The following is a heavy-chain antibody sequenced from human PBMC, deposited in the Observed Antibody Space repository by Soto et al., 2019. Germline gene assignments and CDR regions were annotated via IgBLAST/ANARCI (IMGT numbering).Heavy chain of an antibody. D-gene: IGHD3-10*01. Sequence: ASVKVSCKASGYTFTSYGISWVRQAPGQGLEWMGWISAYNGNTNYAQKLQGRVTMTTDTSTSTAYMELRSLRSDDTAVYYCATPTPLRGAMITNINFDFWGQGTPVTVSS. J-gene: IGHJ4*02. CDR2: ISAYNGNT. V-gene: IGHV1-18*04. CDR1: GYTFTSYG. CDR3: ATPTPLRGAMITNINFDF.